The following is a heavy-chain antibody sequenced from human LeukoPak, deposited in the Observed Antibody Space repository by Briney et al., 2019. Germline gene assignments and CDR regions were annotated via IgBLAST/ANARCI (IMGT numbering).Heavy chain of an antibody. CDR1: GGSFSGYY. CDR3: ARELGGSGSYYEDP. D-gene: IGHD3-10*01. J-gene: IGHJ5*02. Sequence: SETLSLTCAVYGGSFSGYYWSWIRQPPGKGLEWIGEINHSGITNYNPSLKSRLTISIDTSKNQFSLRLSSVTAADTAVYYCARELGGSGSYYEDPWGQGTLVTVSS. V-gene: IGHV4-34*01. CDR2: INHSGIT.